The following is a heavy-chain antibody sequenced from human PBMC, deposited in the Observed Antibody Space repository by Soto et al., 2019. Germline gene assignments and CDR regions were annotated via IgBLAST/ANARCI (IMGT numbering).Heavy chain of an antibody. CDR1: GFTFGDYA. Sequence: GGSLRLSCTASGFTFGDYAMSWFRQAPGKGLEWVGFIRSKAYGGTTEYAASVKGRFTISRDDSKSIAYLQMNSLKTEDTAVYYCTRASIAAAGTGYYDAFDIWGQGTMVTVSS. CDR2: IRSKAYGGTT. V-gene: IGHV3-49*03. D-gene: IGHD6-13*01. J-gene: IGHJ3*02. CDR3: TRASIAAAGTGYYDAFDI.